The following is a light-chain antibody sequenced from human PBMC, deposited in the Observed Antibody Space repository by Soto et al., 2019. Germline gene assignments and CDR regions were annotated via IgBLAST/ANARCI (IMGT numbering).Light chain of an antibody. J-gene: IGLJ1*01. CDR1: SSNSGSDT. CDR2: SSN. V-gene: IGLV1-44*01. Sequence: QSLLTHLPSASGTPGQRVSICCPGSSSNSGSDTVTWYQQLPGTAPKLLIYSSNQRPSGVPDRFSGSKSGASGSLAISGLRSEDEADYYCAAWDDSLNGHVFGTGTKVTVL. CDR3: AAWDDSLNGHV.